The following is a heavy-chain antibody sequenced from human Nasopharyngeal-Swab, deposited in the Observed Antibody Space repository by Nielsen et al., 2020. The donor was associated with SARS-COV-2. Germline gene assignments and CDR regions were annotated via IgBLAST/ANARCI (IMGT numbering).Heavy chain of an antibody. J-gene: IGHJ4*02. V-gene: IGHV4-39*07. D-gene: IGHD3-22*01. CDR2: IYNSGST. CDR3: ANRVYYYDRSGDRKTALFDY. Sequence: WIRQPPGKGLEWIGRIYNSGSTNYNPSLRSRVTISVDTSKNQFSLKLSSVTAADTAVYYCANRVYYYDRSGDRKTALFDYWGQGTLVTVSS.